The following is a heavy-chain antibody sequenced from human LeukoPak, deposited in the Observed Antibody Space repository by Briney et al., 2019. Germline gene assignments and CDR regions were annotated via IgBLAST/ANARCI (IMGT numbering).Heavy chain of an antibody. CDR2: ITTISHYI. CDR1: GFTLSDYH. CDR3: ARGFRNGPFDC. V-gene: IGHV3-21*04. Sequence: PGGSLRLSCAASGFTLSDYHMNWVRQAPGKGLEWLSSITTISHYIYYAGAVRGRFTISRDNAKNSHFLQMNSLRVEDTALYYCARGFRNGPFDCWGQGTLVTVSS. D-gene: IGHD2-8*01. J-gene: IGHJ4*02.